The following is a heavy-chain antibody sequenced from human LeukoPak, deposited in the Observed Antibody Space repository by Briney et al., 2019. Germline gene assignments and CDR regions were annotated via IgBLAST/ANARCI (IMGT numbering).Heavy chain of an antibody. CDR2: IYSGGGT. Sequence: GGSLRLSCAASGFTVSSNYMSWIRQAPGKGLEWVSVIYSGGGTYYAGSVKGRFTISRDNSKNTLYLQMNSLRAEDTAVYYCARDDGSSPYDCWGQGTLVTVSS. V-gene: IGHV3-66*02. J-gene: IGHJ4*02. D-gene: IGHD6-6*01. CDR1: GFTVSSNY. CDR3: ARDDGSSPYDC.